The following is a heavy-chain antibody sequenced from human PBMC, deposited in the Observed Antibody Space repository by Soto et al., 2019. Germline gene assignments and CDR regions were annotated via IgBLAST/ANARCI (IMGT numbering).Heavy chain of an antibody. CDR3: ARGFGENWFDP. Sequence: EVQLVESGGGLVKPGGSLRLSCAASGFTFSSYSMNWVRQAPGKGLEWVSSISSSSSYIYYADSVKGRFTISRDNAKNSLYLQINSLRAEDTAVYYCARGFGENWFDPWGQGTLVTVSS. V-gene: IGHV3-21*01. CDR2: ISSSSSYI. J-gene: IGHJ5*02. CDR1: GFTFSSYS. D-gene: IGHD2-21*01.